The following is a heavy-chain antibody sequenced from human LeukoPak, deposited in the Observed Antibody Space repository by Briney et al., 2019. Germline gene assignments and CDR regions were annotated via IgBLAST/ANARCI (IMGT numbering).Heavy chain of an antibody. CDR2: ISSGGSAI. CDR1: GFTLTSYS. Sequence: GSLRLSCAASGFTLTSYSMNWARQAPGKGLEWVAYISSGGSAIYYTDSVKGRFTISRDNTKNSLYLQMNSLRAEDTAVYYCARDYSSSLSAYYFDYWGQGTLVTVSS. V-gene: IGHV3-48*04. D-gene: IGHD2-21*01. CDR3: ARDYSSSLSAYYFDY. J-gene: IGHJ4*02.